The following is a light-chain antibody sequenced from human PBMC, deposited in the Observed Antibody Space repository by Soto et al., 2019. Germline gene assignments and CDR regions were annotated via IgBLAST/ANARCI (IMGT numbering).Light chain of an antibody. CDR2: AAS. CDR3: QQFNSYPIT. Sequence: DIQLTQSPSSLSASVGDRVTITCRASQGLSSDLAWYQQKPGKAPKLLIYAASTLQSGVPSRFSGSGSGTEFPLTISSLQPEDFATYYCQQFNSYPITFGQGTRLEIK. J-gene: IGKJ5*01. V-gene: IGKV1-9*01. CDR1: QGLSSD.